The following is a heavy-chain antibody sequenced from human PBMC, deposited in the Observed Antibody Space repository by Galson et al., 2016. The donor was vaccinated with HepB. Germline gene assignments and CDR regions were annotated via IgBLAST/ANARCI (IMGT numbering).Heavy chain of an antibody. V-gene: IGHV3-53*01. D-gene: IGHD6-13*01. CDR3: AREAIAAAGTHDAFDI. CDR2: IYSGGST. J-gene: IGHJ3*02. CDR1: GFSVSSNY. Sequence: SLRLSCAASGFSVSSNYILWVRQAPGKGLEWVSAIYSGGSTYYADPVKGHFTVSRDNPKNTVYLQMNSLRAEDTAVYYCAREAIAAAGTHDAFDIWGQGTMVTVCS.